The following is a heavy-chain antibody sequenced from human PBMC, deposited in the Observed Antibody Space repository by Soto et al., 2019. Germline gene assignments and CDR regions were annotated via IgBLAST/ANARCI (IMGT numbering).Heavy chain of an antibody. J-gene: IGHJ4*02. D-gene: IGHD3-10*01. CDR3: ATSYGSGYRAFDY. CDR2: VNPILSMS. CDR1: GDTFSFYT. V-gene: IGHV1-69*02. Sequence: QVQLVQSGAEVKKPGSSVKVSCKASGDTFSFYTINWVRQAPGLGLEWMGRVNPILSMSNYAQKFQGRVTMTADKPPSTAYMELRSLRSEDTAFYYCATSYGSGYRAFDYWGQGALVTVSS.